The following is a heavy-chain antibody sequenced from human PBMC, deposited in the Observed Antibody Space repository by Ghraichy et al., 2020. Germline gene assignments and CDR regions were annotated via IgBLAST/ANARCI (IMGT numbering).Heavy chain of an antibody. CDR3: VSNVNWGFPGYFNY. CDR1: GLSFSSYW. J-gene: IGHJ4*02. CDR2: ISTEGRKI. Sequence: LSLTCAASGLSFSSYWMYWVRQAPGKGLEWVSYISTEGRKIDYADSVKGRITVSRDNAKNTLYLQMDNLRVEDTAVYYCVSNVNWGFPGYFNYWGQGILVTVSS. D-gene: IGHD7-27*01. V-gene: IGHV3-74*01.